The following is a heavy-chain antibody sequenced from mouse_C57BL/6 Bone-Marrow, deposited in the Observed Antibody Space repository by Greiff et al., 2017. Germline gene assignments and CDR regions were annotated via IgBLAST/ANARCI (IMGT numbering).Heavy chain of an antibody. CDR3: TTVVARGYYAMDY. V-gene: IGHV1-5*01. J-gene: IGHJ4*01. Sequence: DVQLVESGTVLARPGASVKMSCKTSGYTFTSYWMHWVKQRPGQGLEWIGAIYPGNSDTSYNQKFKGKAKLTAVTSASTAYMELSSLTNEDSAVYYCTTVVARGYYAMDYWGQGTSVTVSS. CDR1: GYTFTSYW. D-gene: IGHD1-1*01. CDR2: IYPGNSDT.